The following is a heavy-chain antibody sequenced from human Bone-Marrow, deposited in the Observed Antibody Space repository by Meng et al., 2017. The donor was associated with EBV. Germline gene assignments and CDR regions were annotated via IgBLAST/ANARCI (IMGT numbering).Heavy chain of an antibody. V-gene: IGHV4-34*01. Sequence: AGLLVHPVTWYLALAVYGGSFSGDDGSRSRPPPGKGLMVIGEIKHNGSTNIGPSLIIRVNRYVDTSKSRFALKLSDGTAGYTCVYYCARCSGYDALYWGQGTLVTVSS. J-gene: IGHJ4*02. CDR1: GGSFSGDD. D-gene: IGHD5-12*01. CDR3: ARCSGYDALY. CDR2: IKHNGST.